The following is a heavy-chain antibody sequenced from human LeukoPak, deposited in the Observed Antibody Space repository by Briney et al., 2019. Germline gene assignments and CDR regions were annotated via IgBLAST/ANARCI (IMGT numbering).Heavy chain of an antibody. CDR2: IYYRGST. CDR1: GGSISSYY. V-gene: IGHV4-59*01. Sequence: SETLSLTCTVSGGSISSYYWSWIRQPPGKGLEWIGYIYYRGSTNYNPSLKSRVTISLDTSKNQFSLKLSSVTAADTAVYYCARGSSGWYGYFFDYWGQGALVTVSS. J-gene: IGHJ4*02. CDR3: ARGSSGWYGYFFDY. D-gene: IGHD6-19*01.